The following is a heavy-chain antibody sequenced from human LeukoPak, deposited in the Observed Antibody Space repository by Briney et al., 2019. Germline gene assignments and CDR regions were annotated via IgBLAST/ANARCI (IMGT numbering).Heavy chain of an antibody. CDR3: ARAGTGEGALDI. J-gene: IGHJ3*02. CDR1: GFTFSDYS. Sequence: GGSLRLSCAASGFTFSDYSMNWLRQAPGKGLEWVSYIYSSSIYTNYADSVKGRFTISRDNDENSLFLQMSSLKAEDTAVYYCARAGTGEGALDIWGQGTMVTVSS. V-gene: IGHV3-11*05. CDR2: IYSSSIYT. D-gene: IGHD7-27*01.